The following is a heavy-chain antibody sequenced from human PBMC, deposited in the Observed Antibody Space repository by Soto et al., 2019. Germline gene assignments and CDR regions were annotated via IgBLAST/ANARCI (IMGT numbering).Heavy chain of an antibody. Sequence: GESLKISCKGSGYSFNSYWISWVRQMPGKGLEWMGRIDPSDSYINYNPSFQGHVTISADKSISTAYLQWSSLKASDTAMYYCVIRWWENCNGGNYYYGMDVWGQGTTVTVSS. CDR3: VIRWWENCNGGNYYYGMDV. V-gene: IGHV5-10-1*01. J-gene: IGHJ6*02. D-gene: IGHD2-15*01. CDR1: GYSFNSYW. CDR2: IDPSDSYI.